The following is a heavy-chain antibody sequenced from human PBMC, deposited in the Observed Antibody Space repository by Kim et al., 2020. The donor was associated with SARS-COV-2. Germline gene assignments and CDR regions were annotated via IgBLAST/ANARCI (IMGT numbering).Heavy chain of an antibody. J-gene: IGHJ2*01. D-gene: IGHD3-3*01. V-gene: IGHV3-48*02. CDR1: GFTFSSYS. Sequence: GGSLRLSCAASGFTFSSYSMNWVRQAPGKGLEWVSYISSISSTIYYADSVKGRFTISRDNAKNSLFLQMNSLRDEDTAVYYCARDRLKYYDFTNFWYFDLWGRGTLVTVSS. CDR3: ARDRLKYYDFTNFWYFDL. CDR2: ISSISSTI.